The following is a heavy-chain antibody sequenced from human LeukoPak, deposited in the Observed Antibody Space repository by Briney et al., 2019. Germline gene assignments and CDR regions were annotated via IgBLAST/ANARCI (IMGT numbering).Heavy chain of an antibody. V-gene: IGHV4-59*08. Sequence: PSETLSLTCTVSVGSINGYYWSWIRQPPGKGLEWIGYIYYTGITNYNPSLESRVTISIDTSKNQFSLKLTSVTAADTAVYYCARHRYCTSTSCTFYFDSWGQGRLVTVSS. CDR3: ARHRYCTSTSCTFYFDS. J-gene: IGHJ4*02. D-gene: IGHD2-2*01. CDR1: VGSINGYY. CDR2: IYYTGIT.